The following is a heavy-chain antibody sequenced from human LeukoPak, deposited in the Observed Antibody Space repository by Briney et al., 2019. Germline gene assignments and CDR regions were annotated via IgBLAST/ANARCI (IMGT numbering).Heavy chain of an antibody. D-gene: IGHD1/OR15-1a*01. Sequence: LTXXVSIXSTSSSKWWSGVGQSPVKXXXXIGXIYIYGTTNYNPSFTSRVTMSVDRSRNRFSLKLTSVTAADTAVYYCARQKWEQQGRDYYFNGLDVWGPGTTVIVSS. CDR3: ARQKWEQQGRDYYFNGLDV. CDR2: IYIYGTT. J-gene: IGHJ6*02. V-gene: IGHV4-4*02. CDR1: IXSTSSSKW.